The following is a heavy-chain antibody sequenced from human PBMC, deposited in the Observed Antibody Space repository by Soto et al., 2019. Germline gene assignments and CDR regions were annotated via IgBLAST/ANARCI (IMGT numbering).Heavy chain of an antibody. V-gene: IGHV1-3*01. CDR2: INAGNGNT. Sequence: ASVKVSSKASGYTFTSYAMHWVRQAPGQRLEWMGWINAGNGNTKYSQKFQGRVTITRDTSASTAYMELSSLRAEDTAVYYCASRTGTTPDWYFDLRGRSTLVTVSS. D-gene: IGHD1-7*01. CDR3: ASRTGTTPDWYFDL. CDR1: GYTFTSYA. J-gene: IGHJ2*01.